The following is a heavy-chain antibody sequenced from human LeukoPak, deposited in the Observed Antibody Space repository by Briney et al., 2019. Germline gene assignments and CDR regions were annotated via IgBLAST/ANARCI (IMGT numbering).Heavy chain of an antibody. CDR3: ARDPYSSGWYGDPYYYYGMDV. D-gene: IGHD6-19*01. CDR1: GYTFTSYG. V-gene: IGHV1-18*01. Sequence: ASVKASCKASGYTFTSYGISWVRQAPGQGLEWMGWISAYNGNTNYAQKLQGRVTMTTDTSTSTAYMELRSLRSDDTAVYYCARDPYSSGWYGDPYYYYGMDVWGQGTTVTVSS. J-gene: IGHJ6*02. CDR2: ISAYNGNT.